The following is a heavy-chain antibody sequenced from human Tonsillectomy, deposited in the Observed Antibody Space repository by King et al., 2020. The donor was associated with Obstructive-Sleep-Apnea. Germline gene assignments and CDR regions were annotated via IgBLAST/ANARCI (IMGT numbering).Heavy chain of an antibody. CDR1: GFTFSNYW. J-gene: IGHJ4*02. V-gene: IGHV3-7*04. CDR3: ARGLNYFDY. CDR2: IKQDGYEN. Sequence: VQLVESGGGLVQPGGSLRLSCAASGFTFSNYWMSWVRQAPGKGLEWVANIKQDGYENHYVDSVKGRFTIARDNAKNSLSLQMNSLSAEDTAVYYCARGLNYFDYWGQGTLVTVSS.